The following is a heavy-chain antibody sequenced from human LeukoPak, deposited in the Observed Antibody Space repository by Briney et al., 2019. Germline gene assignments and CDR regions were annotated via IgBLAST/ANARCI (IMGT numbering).Heavy chain of an antibody. D-gene: IGHD3-9*01. V-gene: IGHV4-59*08. CDR1: GDSISSSY. CDR2: IYYSGST. Sequence: PSETLSLTCTVSGDSISSSYWGWIRQPPGKGLEWIGYIYYSGSTNYNPSLKSRVTISVDTSKNQFSLKLSSVTAADTAVYYCARQRRPTGYPFDYWGQGTLVTVSS. CDR3: ARQRRPTGYPFDY. J-gene: IGHJ4*02.